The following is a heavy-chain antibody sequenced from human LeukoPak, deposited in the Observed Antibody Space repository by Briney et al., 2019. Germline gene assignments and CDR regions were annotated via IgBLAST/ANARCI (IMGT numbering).Heavy chain of an antibody. V-gene: IGHV6-1*01. Sequence: PSQTLSLTCAISGDSVSSNSAAWSWIRQSPSRGLEWLGRTYYRSKWFNDYAVSVKSRITINPDTSKNQFSLQLNSVTSEDTAVYYCARVKDYYDGSVYYFLDYWGQGTLVTVSS. CDR1: GDSVSSNSAA. J-gene: IGHJ4*02. CDR2: TYYRSKWFN. CDR3: ARVKDYYDGSVYYFLDY. D-gene: IGHD3-22*01.